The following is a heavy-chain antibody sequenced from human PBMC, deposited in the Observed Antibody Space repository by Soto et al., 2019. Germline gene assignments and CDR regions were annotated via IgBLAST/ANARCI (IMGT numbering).Heavy chain of an antibody. CDR2: INGYNGNT. CDR3: TRDPVAGTYFDY. Sequence: QVQRVQSGAEVKKPGASVKVSCKASGYTFTTYGISWVRQAPGQGLEWMGWINGYNGNTNYAQKLQGRVTMTTDTSTSSAYMELRSLRSDDTAVYYCTRDPVAGTYFDYWGQGTLVTVSS. CDR1: GYTFTTYG. V-gene: IGHV1-18*01. D-gene: IGHD6-19*01. J-gene: IGHJ4*02.